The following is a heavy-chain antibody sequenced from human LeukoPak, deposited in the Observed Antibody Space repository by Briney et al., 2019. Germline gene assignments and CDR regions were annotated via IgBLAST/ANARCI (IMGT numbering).Heavy chain of an antibody. CDR3: TTYVGATAY. Sequence: GGSQRLSCAASGFTFSNARMNWVRQAPGKGLEWVGRIKTKTDDGATDYSAPVKARFTISRDDSKTTLYLQMNGLKTEDTAIYYCTTYVGATAYWGQGTLVTVSS. J-gene: IGHJ4*02. D-gene: IGHD1-26*01. CDR1: GFTFSNAR. CDR2: IKTKTDDGAT. V-gene: IGHV3-15*01.